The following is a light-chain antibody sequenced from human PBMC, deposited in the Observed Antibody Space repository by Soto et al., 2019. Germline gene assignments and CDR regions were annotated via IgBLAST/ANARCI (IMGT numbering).Light chain of an antibody. CDR1: QSVSSSS. CDR2: GAS. J-gene: IGKJ1*01. Sequence: EIVLTPSPGTLSLSPGERATLSCRASQSVSSSSLAWYQQRRGQAPRLLIYGASTRATGIPARFSGSGSGTEFTLTISSLQSEDFAIYYCQQFNNWPPTFGQGTKVDIK. V-gene: IGKV3-15*01. CDR3: QQFNNWPPT.